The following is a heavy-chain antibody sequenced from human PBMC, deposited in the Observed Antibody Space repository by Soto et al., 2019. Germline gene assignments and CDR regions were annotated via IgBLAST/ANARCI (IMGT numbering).Heavy chain of an antibody. CDR1: GYTFTGYY. CDR3: ARQMIGAPGAFDI. V-gene: IGHV1-2*04. Sequence: ASVKVSCKASGYTFTGYYMHWVRQAPGQGLEWMRWINPNSGGTNYAQKFQGWVTMTRDTSISTAYMELSRLRSDDTAVYYCARQMIGAPGAFDIWGQGTMVTVSS. D-gene: IGHD3-22*01. CDR2: INPNSGGT. J-gene: IGHJ3*02.